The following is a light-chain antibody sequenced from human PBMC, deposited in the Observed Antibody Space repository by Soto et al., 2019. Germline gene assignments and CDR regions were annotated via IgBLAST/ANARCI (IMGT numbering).Light chain of an antibody. V-gene: IGLV6-57*01. CDR2: EDN. CDR1: SGSIASNY. CDR3: QSYDSSNMRV. Sequence: NFMLTQPHSVSESPGKTVTISCTRSSGSIASNYVQWYQQRPGSSPTTVIYEDNQRPSGVPDRFSGSIDSSSNSASLTISGLKTEDEADYYCQSYDSSNMRVFGGGTKLTVL. J-gene: IGLJ3*02.